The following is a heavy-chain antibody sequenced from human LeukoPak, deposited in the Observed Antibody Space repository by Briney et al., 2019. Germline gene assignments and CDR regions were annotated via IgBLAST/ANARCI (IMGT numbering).Heavy chain of an antibody. CDR1: GYTFTSYY. CDR2: INPSGGST. CDR3: ARVSGYCSSTSCSTEIDY. D-gene: IGHD2-2*01. Sequence: ASVKVSCKASGYTFTSYYMHWVRQAPGQGLEWMGIINPSGGSTSYAQKFQGRVTMTRDTSTSTVYMELSSLRSEDTAVYYCARVSGYCSSTSCSTEIDYWGQGTLVTVSS. J-gene: IGHJ4*02. V-gene: IGHV1-46*01.